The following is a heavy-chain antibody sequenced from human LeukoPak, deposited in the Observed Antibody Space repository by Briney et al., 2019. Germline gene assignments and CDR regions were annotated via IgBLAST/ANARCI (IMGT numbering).Heavy chain of an antibody. Sequence: RGGSLRLSFAASGFTFCSPLMTWGRQAPGERLEWVASIRPDGNDVSYVDSVKGRFTISRDNAKNSLFLQMISLRAEDTAVYYCARDRAYKAFDYWGQGALVTVSS. J-gene: IGHJ4*02. CDR3: ARDRAYKAFDY. CDR2: IRPDGNDV. CDR1: GFTFCSPL. V-gene: IGHV3-7*04. D-gene: IGHD3-16*01.